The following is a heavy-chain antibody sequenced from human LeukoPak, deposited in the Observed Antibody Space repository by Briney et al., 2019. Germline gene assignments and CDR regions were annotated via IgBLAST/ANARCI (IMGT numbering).Heavy chain of an antibody. V-gene: IGHV3-23*01. CDR2: ISGSGGST. CDR3: AKDNDFWSGYSDY. CDR1: GGTFSSYA. D-gene: IGHD3-3*01. Sequence: GASVKVSCRASGGTFSSYAMSWVRQAPGKGLEWVSAISGSGGSTYYADSVRGRFTISRDNSKNTLYLQMNSLRAEDTAVYYCAKDNDFWSGYSDYWGQGTLVTVSS. J-gene: IGHJ4*02.